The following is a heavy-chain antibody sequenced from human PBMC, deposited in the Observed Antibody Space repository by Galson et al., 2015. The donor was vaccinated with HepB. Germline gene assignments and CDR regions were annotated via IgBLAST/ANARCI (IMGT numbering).Heavy chain of an antibody. CDR1: GFTFSNYG. CDR2: ISGSTGST. Sequence: SLRLSCAASGFTFSNYGIHWVRQPPGKGLEWVAAISGSTGSTYYADSVKGRFIISRDNSKNTLYLQMNRLRVEDTAVYFCAKGSVSLLFGDYTFDWGQGTLVTVSS. J-gene: IGHJ4*02. V-gene: IGHV3-23*01. D-gene: IGHD3-10*01. CDR3: AKGSVSLLFGDYTFD.